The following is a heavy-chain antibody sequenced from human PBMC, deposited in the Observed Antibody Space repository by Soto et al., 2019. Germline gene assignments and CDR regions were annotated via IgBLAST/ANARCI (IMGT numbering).Heavy chain of an antibody. J-gene: IGHJ6*02. CDR3: ARRKEKFYGLDV. V-gene: IGHV4-31*03. CDR2: IYHSGSA. Sequence: SETLSLTCTVSGASISSGAYYWSWIRQLPGKGLEWIGYIYHSGSAYYNPSLKGRVTISVDTSKNQFSLNLSSVTAADTAVYYCARRKEKFYGLDVWGQGTTVTVSS. CDR1: GASISSGAYY.